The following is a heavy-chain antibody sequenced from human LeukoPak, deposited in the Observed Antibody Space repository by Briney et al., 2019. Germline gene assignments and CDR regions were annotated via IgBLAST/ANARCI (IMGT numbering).Heavy chain of an antibody. CDR2: IYHSGST. CDR3: ARMGEGSSSWYYYYYYMDV. Sequence: PSETLSLTCTVSGYSISSGYYWGWIRQPPGQGLEWIGSIYHSGSTYYNPSLKSRVTISVDTSKNQFSLKLSSVAAADTAVYYCARMGEGSSSWYYYYYYMDVWGKGTTVTISS. CDR1: GYSISSGYY. J-gene: IGHJ6*03. V-gene: IGHV4-38-2*02. D-gene: IGHD6-13*01.